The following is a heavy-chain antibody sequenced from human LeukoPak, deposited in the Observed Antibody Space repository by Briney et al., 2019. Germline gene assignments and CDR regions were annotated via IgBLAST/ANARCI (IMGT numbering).Heavy chain of an antibody. Sequence: GGSLILSCAASEFSFSNYAMNWVRQAPGKGLEWVSSISGSGGSTHYADSVKGRFTISRDNSKNTLYLQMNSLRAEDTAVYYCAKARDSDYDWYFDYRGQGTLVTVSS. CDR2: ISGSGGST. CDR1: EFSFSNYA. D-gene: IGHD5-12*01. V-gene: IGHV3-23*01. CDR3: AKARDSDYDWYFDY. J-gene: IGHJ4*02.